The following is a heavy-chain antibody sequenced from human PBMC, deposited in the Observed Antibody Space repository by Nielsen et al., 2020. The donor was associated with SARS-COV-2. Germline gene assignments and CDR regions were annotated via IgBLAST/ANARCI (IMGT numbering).Heavy chain of an antibody. Sequence: GGSLRLSCAASGFTFADYAMHWVRHAPGKGLEWVSGISWNSGSIGYADSVKGRFTISRDNAKNSLYLQMNSLRAEDTALYYCATLTTGYYYGMDVWGQGTTVTVSS. J-gene: IGHJ6*02. CDR1: GFTFADYA. V-gene: IGHV3-9*01. D-gene: IGHD4-11*01. CDR2: ISWNSGSI. CDR3: ATLTTGYYYGMDV.